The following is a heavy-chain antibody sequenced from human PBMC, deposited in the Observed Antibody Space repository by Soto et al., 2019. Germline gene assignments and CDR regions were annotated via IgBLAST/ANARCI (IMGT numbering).Heavy chain of an antibody. CDR1: GLTLSNYA. CDR3: ARVTQAVAADY. Sequence: QVQLVKSGGGVVQPGRSLRLSCAASGLTLSNYAMHWVRQAPGKGLEWVAVISYDGSNRYYADSVKGRFTISRDNSKNTLYLQMNSLRAEDTAVYYCARVTQAVAADYWGQGTLVTVSS. D-gene: IGHD6-19*01. CDR2: ISYDGSNR. J-gene: IGHJ4*02. V-gene: IGHV3-30-3*01.